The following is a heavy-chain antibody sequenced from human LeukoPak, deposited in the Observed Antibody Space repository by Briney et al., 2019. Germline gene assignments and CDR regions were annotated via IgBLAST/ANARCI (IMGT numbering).Heavy chain of an antibody. V-gene: IGHV3-48*03. D-gene: IGHD6-19*01. CDR1: GFTFSSYE. CDR3: ASPPPSYSSGWYQRY. CDR2: ISSSGSTI. Sequence: GGSLRLSCAASGFTFSSYEMNWVRQAPGKGLEWVSYISSSGSTIYYADSVKGRFTISRDNAKNSLYLQMNSLRAEDTAVYHCASPPPSYSSGWYQRYWGQGTLVTVSS. J-gene: IGHJ4*02.